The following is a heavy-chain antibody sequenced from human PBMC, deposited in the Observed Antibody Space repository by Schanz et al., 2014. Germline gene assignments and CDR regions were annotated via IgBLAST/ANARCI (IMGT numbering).Heavy chain of an antibody. CDR3: AFDRDDAYDI. Sequence: QVQLVQSGAEVKKAGASVKVSCKVSGYTLSKLSIHWVRQAPGKGLEWMGGLDLEDGEIVYAEQLKGRVTMTEDTSTDTAYMELSSLISEDTAVYYCAFDRDDAYDIWGQGTTVTVSS. V-gene: IGHV1-24*01. D-gene: IGHD3-16*01. CDR1: GYTLSKLS. CDR2: LDLEDGEI. J-gene: IGHJ3*02.